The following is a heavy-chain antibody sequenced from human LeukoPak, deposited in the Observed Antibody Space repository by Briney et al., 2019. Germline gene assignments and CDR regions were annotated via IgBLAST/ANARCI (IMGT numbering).Heavy chain of an antibody. Sequence: ASVKVSCKASGYIFTNYAIHWVRQAPGQRLEWMGWINAGNGNTGYSQEFQDRVTYTRDTSASTAYMELSSLKSEDMAVYYCARGGYSSGYYYYYYMDVWGRGTVVTVSS. V-gene: IGHV1-3*03. CDR3: ARGGYSSGYYYYYYMDV. CDR2: INAGNGNT. J-gene: IGHJ6*03. D-gene: IGHD5-18*01. CDR1: GYIFTNYA.